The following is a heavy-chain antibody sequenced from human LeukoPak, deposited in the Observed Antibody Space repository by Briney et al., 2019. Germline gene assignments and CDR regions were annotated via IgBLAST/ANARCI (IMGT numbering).Heavy chain of an antibody. CDR2: IYYSGST. Sequence: PSETLSLTCTVSGGSISSGDYYWGWIRQPPGKGLEWIGYIYYSGSTYYDPSLKSLVTISVDTSKNQFSLKLSSVTAADTAVYYCARGREVRGPSFDYWGQGTLVTVSS. CDR3: ARGREVRGPSFDY. CDR1: GGSISSGDYY. D-gene: IGHD3-10*01. V-gene: IGHV4-30-4*01. J-gene: IGHJ4*02.